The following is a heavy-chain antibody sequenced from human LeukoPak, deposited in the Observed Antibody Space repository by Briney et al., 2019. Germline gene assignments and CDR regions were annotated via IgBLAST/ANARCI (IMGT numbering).Heavy chain of an antibody. CDR1: GGSISSYY. J-gene: IGHJ4*02. CDR2: IYYSGST. V-gene: IGHV4-59*01. Sequence: SETLSLPCTVSGGSISSYYWSWIRQPPGKGLEWIGYIYYSGSTNYNPSLKSRVTISVDTSKNQFSLKLSSVTAADTAVYYCARDRMGATYWGQGTLVTVSS. CDR3: ARDRMGATY. D-gene: IGHD1-26*01.